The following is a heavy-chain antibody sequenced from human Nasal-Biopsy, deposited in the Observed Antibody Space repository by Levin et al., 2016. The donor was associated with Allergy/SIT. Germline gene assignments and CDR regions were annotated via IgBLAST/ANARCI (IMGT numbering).Heavy chain of an antibody. CDR1: GFTLSNYW. J-gene: IGHJ4*02. V-gene: IGHV3-7*01. CDR2: IKYDGSEK. CDR3: AGDYTRRTLGDY. D-gene: IGHD3-16*01. Sequence: GESLKISCAASGFTLSNYWMTWVRQAPGKGLEWVANIKYDGSEKYYVDSVKGRFTISRDNGKNSLYLQMNSLRAEDTGVYYCAGDYTRRTLGDYWGQGTLVTVSS.